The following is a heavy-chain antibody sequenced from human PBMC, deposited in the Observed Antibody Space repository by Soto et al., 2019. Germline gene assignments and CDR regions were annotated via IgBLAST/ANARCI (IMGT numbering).Heavy chain of an antibody. D-gene: IGHD3-3*01. J-gene: IGHJ4*02. CDR3: SHRVLRTFLGLVTTTAIYFDF. CDR1: GFSLTTSGVG. CDR2: IYWDDDK. V-gene: IGHV2-5*02. Sequence: QITLKESGPTVVKPTETLTLTCTFSGFSLTTSGVGVGWSRQSPGKAPEWLALIYWDDDKRYSTSLNSRLIITKDTYKDQVVLTMANGDPADTATYYCSHRVLRTFLGLVTTTAIYFDFWGPGTPVVVSS.